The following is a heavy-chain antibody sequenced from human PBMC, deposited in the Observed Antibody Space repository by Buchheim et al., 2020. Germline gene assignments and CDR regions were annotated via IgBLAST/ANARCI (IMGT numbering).Heavy chain of an antibody. D-gene: IGHD5-18*01. CDR2: ISSSGSTI. CDR1: GFTFSDYY. V-gene: IGHV3-11*01. CDR3: ARDLGSATWIQLWLMGDYYGMDV. J-gene: IGHJ6*02. Sequence: QVQLVESGGGLVKPGGSLRLSCAASGFTFSDYYMSWIRQAPGKGLEWVSYISSSGSTIYYADSVKGRFTISRDNAKNSLYLQMNNLRAEDTAVYYCARDLGSATWIQLWLMGDYYGMDVWGQGTT.